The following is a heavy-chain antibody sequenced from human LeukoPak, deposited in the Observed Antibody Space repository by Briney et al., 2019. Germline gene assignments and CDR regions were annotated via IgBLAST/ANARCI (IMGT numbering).Heavy chain of an antibody. V-gene: IGHV4-34*01. CDR3: ARGLPPAANSYNWFDP. CDR1: GGSFSGYY. J-gene: IGHJ5*02. CDR2: INHSGST. Sequence: SETLSLTCAVYGGSFSGYYWSWIRQPPGKGREWIGEINHSGSTNYNPSLKSRVTISVDTSKNQFSLKLSSVTAADTAVYYCARGLPPAANSYNWFDPWGQGTLVTVSS. D-gene: IGHD2-2*01.